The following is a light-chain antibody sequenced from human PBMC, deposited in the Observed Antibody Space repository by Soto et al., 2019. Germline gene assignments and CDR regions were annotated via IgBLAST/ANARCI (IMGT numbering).Light chain of an antibody. Sequence: DIQMTQSPSTLSGSVGDRVTITCRASQTISSWLAWYQQKPGKAPNLLIYEASSLQSGVPSGFSGTGSGTDFTLTISSLQPEDFATYYCQQTYSTPRTFGQGTKVDIK. V-gene: IGKV1-39*01. CDR3: QQTYSTPRT. CDR2: EAS. CDR1: QTISSW. J-gene: IGKJ1*01.